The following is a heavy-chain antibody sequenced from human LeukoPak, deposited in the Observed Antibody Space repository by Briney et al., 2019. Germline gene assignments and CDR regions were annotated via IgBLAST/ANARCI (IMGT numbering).Heavy chain of an antibody. D-gene: IGHD3-22*01. Sequence: ASVKVSCKASGYTFTSYAMHWVRQAPGQRLEWMGWINAGNGNTKYSQKFQGRVTITRDTSASTAYMELSSLRSEDTAVYYCARDLDYYDSSVYGAYYYYGMDVWGQGTTVTVSS. J-gene: IGHJ6*02. CDR3: ARDLDYYDSSVYGAYYYYGMDV. CDR2: INAGNGNT. CDR1: GYTFTSYA. V-gene: IGHV1-3*01.